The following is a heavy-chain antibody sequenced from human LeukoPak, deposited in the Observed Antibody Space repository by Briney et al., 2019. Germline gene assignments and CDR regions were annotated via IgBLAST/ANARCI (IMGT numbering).Heavy chain of an antibody. CDR1: GYSFSDSG. V-gene: IGHV1-18*01. J-gene: IGHJ3*02. CDR3: ARGENPLDAFDI. CDR2: ISAYGGNT. Sequence: GASVKVSCKASGYSFSDSGINWVRQAPGQGLEWMGWISAYGGNTYFAQNFQGRVTLTTDTSTSTGYMELRTLRSDDTAVYYCARGENPLDAFDIWGQGTMVTVSS.